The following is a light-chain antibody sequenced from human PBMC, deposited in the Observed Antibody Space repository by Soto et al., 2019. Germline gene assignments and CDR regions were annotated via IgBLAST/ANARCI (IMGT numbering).Light chain of an antibody. CDR2: DVS. CDR1: SSDVGYYNY. V-gene: IGLV2-8*01. J-gene: IGLJ1*01. Sequence: QSVLTQPPSASGSPGQSVTIACTGTSSDVGYYNYVSWYQQPPGKAPKLLIYDVSKRPSGVPDRFSDSKSGNTASLTVSGLQAEDEGDYYCSSYAGSNYPYVFGTGTKVTVL. CDR3: SSYAGSNYPYV.